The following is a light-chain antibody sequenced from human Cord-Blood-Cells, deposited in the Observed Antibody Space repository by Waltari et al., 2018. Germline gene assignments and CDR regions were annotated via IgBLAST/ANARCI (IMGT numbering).Light chain of an antibody. CDR2: DAT. V-gene: IGKV1-33*01. CDR3: QQYDNLPIT. Sequence: DIQMPQSPSSLSASVGDRVTITCQASQDISNYLNWYQQKPGKAPKLLIYDATNLETGVPSRFGGRGSGTDFTFTISSLQPEDIVTYYCQQYDNLPITFGQGTRLEIK. J-gene: IGKJ5*01. CDR1: QDISNY.